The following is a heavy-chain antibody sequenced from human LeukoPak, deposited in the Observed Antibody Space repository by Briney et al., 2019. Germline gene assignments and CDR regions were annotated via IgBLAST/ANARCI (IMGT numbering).Heavy chain of an antibody. J-gene: IGHJ4*02. CDR2: LSDTGVST. Sequence: GGSLRLSCAASGFTFSRFAMAWVRQAPGKGLEWVSTLSDTGVSTYYADSVKGRFPISRDNSKNTLYLQINSLRAEDTAVYYCAKGHSSGWYKPSNFFDYWGQGTQVTVSS. CDR1: GFTFSRFA. V-gene: IGHV3-23*01. CDR3: AKGHSSGWYKPSNFFDY. D-gene: IGHD6-19*01.